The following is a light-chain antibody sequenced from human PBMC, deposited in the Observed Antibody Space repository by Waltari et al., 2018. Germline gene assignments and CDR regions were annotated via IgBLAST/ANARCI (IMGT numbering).Light chain of an antibody. CDR1: QRLLHSDGKTY. Sequence: DIVMTQTPLSLSVTPGQPVSISCKSSQRLLHSDGKTYLHWYLQKPGQSPQILIYEVSSRLSGGPDRFSGSGSGTDFTLKISRVEAEDVGVYYCMQGIHPPYTFGQGTKLEIK. V-gene: IGKV2-29*02. CDR2: EVS. CDR3: MQGIHPPYT. J-gene: IGKJ2*01.